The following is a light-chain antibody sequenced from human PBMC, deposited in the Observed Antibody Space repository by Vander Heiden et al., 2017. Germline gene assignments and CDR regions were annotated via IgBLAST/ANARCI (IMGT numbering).Light chain of an antibody. CDR1: SSDIGRYNY. V-gene: IGLV2-14*03. CDR3: SSYTSRSTLV. J-gene: IGLJ1*01. CDR2: DVS. Sequence: QSALTQPASVSGSPGQSITISCTGASSDIGRYNYVSWYQQHPGKAPKLMIYDVSNRPSGVSNRFSASKSGNTASLTISGLQAEDEADYYCSSYTSRSTLVFGTGTKVTVL.